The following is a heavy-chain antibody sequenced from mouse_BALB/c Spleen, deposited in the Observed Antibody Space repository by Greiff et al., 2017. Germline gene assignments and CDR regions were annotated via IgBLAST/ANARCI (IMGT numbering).Heavy chain of an antibody. J-gene: IGHJ2*01. CDR1: GFTFSSFG. CDR3: ARDYGSSYLDY. V-gene: IGHV5-17*02. CDR2: ISSGSSTI. D-gene: IGHD1-1*01. Sequence: EVMLVESGGGLVQPGGSRKLSCAASGFTFSSFGMHWVRQAPEKGLEWVAYISSGSSTIYYADTVKGRFTISRDNPKNTLFLQMTSLRSEDTAMYYCARDYGSSYLDYWGQGTTLTVSS.